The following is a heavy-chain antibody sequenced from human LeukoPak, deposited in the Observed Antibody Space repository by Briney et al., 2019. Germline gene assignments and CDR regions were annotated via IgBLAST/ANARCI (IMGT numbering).Heavy chain of an antibody. J-gene: IGHJ4*02. Sequence: GGSLRLSCVASGFTFSSHWMHWVRQAPGKGLVWVSRINSDVSSTNYADSVKGRFTISRDSAKNTLYLQMNSLRAEDTAVYFCARAYGFYDSSGYYDGGHFDYWGQGTLVTVSS. CDR1: GFTFSSHW. D-gene: IGHD3-22*01. V-gene: IGHV3-74*01. CDR2: INSDVSST. CDR3: ARAYGFYDSSGYYDGGHFDY.